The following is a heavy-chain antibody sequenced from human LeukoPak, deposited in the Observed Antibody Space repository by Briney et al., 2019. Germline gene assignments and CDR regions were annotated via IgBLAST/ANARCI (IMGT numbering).Heavy chain of an antibody. CDR2: INANSGGT. Sequence: ASVKVSCKASGYTFTGYYFHWVRQAPGQGLEWMGRINANSGGTNYAQKFQGRVTMTRDTSTSTAYMELSRLKSDGTAVYYCAKGEISYGSGSPHFDYWGQGTLVTVSS. V-gene: IGHV1-2*02. D-gene: IGHD3-10*01. CDR1: GYTFTGYY. J-gene: IGHJ4*02. CDR3: AKGEISYGSGSPHFDY.